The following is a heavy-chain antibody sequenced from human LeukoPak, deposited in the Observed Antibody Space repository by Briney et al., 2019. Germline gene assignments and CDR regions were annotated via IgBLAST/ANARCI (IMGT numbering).Heavy chain of an antibody. J-gene: IGHJ4*02. V-gene: IGHV3-7*01. CDR3: ARGGYYGSGRYYFDS. CDR1: GFSFSTYW. CDR2: IRQDGSEK. Sequence: GGSLRLSCEASGFSFSTYWMSWVRQAPGKGLEWVANIRQDGSEKYYVDSVKGRFTISRDIAKQSVFLQMNSLRVEDTAVYYCARGGYYGSGRYYFDSWGQGTLVTVSS. D-gene: IGHD3-3*01.